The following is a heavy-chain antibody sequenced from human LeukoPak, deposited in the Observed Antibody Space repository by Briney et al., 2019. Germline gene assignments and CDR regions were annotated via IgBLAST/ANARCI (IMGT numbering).Heavy chain of an antibody. V-gene: IGHV4-30-4*07. CDR3: ARGGPPGYYYDYYMDV. CDR1: GGSISSGDYS. CDR2: IYYSDST. J-gene: IGHJ6*03. Sequence: SETLSLTCAVSGGSISSGDYSWSWIRQPPGKALEWIGYIYYSDSTYYNPSLKSRVTISVDTSKNQFSLKMSSVTAADTAVYFCARGGPPGYYYDYYMDVWGKGTTVTISS.